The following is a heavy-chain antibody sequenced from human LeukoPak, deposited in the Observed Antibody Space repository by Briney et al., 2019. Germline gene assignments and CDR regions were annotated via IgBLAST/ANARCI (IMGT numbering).Heavy chain of an antibody. CDR3: IWSGLNWFDT. V-gene: IGHV3-15*01. J-gene: IGHJ5*02. CDR2: IKGKTDSGTT. Sequence: PGGSLRLSCAASGLTFSDAWMSRVRQAPGKGLEWVGRIKGKTDSGTTDYAAPVKGRFTISRDDSKNTMYLQMNSLKSEDTAVYFCIWSGLNWFDTWGQGKPVTVSS. CDR1: GLTFSDAW. D-gene: IGHD3-3*01.